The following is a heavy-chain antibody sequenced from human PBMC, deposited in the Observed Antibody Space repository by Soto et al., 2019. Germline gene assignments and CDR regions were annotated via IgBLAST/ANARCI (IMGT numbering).Heavy chain of an antibody. CDR3: AKLTGSSITIFGVALYGMDV. Sequence: GGSLRLSCAASGFTFNTYAMSWVRQAPGKGLEWVSGISSSSRTTFYADSVKGRFTISRDNSKNTLYLHLNSLRAEDTAVYYCAKLTGSSITIFGVALYGMDVWGQGTTVTVSS. CDR2: ISSSSRTT. CDR1: GFTFNTYA. J-gene: IGHJ6*02. V-gene: IGHV3-23*01. D-gene: IGHD3-3*01.